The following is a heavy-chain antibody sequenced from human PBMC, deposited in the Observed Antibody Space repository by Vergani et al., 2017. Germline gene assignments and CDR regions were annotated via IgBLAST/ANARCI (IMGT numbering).Heavy chain of an antibody. CDR3: ASSPRGGVIGYYYGMDV. D-gene: IGHD3-10*01. V-gene: IGHV1-69*02. J-gene: IGHJ6*02. Sequence: QVQLVQSGAEVKKPGSSVKVSCKASGGTFSSYTISWVRQAPRQGLEWMGRIIPILGIANYAQKFQGRVTITADKSTSTAYMELSSLRSEDTAVYYCASSPRGGVIGYYYGMDVWGQGTTVTVSS. CDR1: GGTFSSYT. CDR2: IIPILGIA.